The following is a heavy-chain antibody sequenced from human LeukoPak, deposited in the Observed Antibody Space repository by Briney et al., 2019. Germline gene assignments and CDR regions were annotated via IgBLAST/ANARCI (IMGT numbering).Heavy chain of an antibody. J-gene: IGHJ4*02. Sequence: GASVKVSCKASGYTFTSYDINWVRLATGQGPEWMGWMNPNSGNTGYAQKFRGRVSITRNTSISTAYMELSSLVSEDTAVYYCARLGELSSDDYWGQGTLVTVSS. D-gene: IGHD3-16*02. CDR1: GYTFTSYD. CDR3: ARLGELSSDDY. V-gene: IGHV1-8*03. CDR2: MNPNSGNT.